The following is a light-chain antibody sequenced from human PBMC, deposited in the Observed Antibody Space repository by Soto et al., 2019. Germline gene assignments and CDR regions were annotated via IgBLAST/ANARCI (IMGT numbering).Light chain of an antibody. J-gene: IGKJ2*01. CDR2: GAS. V-gene: IGKV3-20*01. CDR1: QTVRTY. CDR3: QQYGIAPYT. Sequence: DIVLTQSPGTLSLSVGERATLSCRASQTVRTYLGWYQQKPGQTPRLLVYGASNRAAGVPDRFSCSGSGTDFNLTISRLEIEDFAVYFCQQYGIAPYTFGQGTKLE.